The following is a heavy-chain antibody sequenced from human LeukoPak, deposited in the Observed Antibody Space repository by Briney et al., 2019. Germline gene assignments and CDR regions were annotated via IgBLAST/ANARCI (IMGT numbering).Heavy chain of an antibody. J-gene: IGHJ6*03. CDR2: INHSGST. V-gene: IGHV4-34*01. CDR3: ARHGGIQLWLRYYYYMDV. CDR1: GGSFSGYY. D-gene: IGHD5-18*01. Sequence: PSETLSLTCAVYGGSFSGYYWSWIRQPPGKGLEWIGEINHSGSTNYNPSLKSRVTISVDTSENQFSLKLSSVTAADTAVYYCARHGGIQLWLRYYYYMDVWGKGTTVTISS.